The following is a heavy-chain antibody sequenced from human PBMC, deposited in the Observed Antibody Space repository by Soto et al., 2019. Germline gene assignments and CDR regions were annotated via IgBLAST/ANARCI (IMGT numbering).Heavy chain of an antibody. D-gene: IGHD1-26*01. Sequence: GGSLRLSCAASGSTLSDHYVDWVRQAPGKGLEWVGRSGNKANSDTTEYGSSVKGRFTISRDDSKNSMYLQMNSLKTEDTAVYYCTRAYSGIDLYAFDIWGQGTMVTVSS. J-gene: IGHJ3*02. CDR1: GSTLSDHY. CDR2: SGNKANSDTT. V-gene: IGHV3-72*01. CDR3: TRAYSGIDLYAFDI.